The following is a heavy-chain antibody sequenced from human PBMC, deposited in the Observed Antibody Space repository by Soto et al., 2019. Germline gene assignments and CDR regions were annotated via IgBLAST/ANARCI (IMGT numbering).Heavy chain of an antibody. Sequence: GGSLRLSCAASGFTFSSYAMSWVRQAPGQGLEWVSVISDSGGSTYYADSVKGRFTISRDNSKNTLYLQMNSLRADDTAIYYCAKDLYEYFFWGQGTLVTVSS. CDR2: ISDSGGST. J-gene: IGHJ4*02. CDR1: GFTFSSYA. D-gene: IGHD3-9*01. CDR3: AKDLYEYFF. V-gene: IGHV3-23*01.